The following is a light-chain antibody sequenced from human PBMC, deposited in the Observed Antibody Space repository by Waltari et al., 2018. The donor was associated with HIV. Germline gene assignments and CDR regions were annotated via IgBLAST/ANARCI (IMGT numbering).Light chain of an antibody. Sequence: QSVLTQPPSVSAAPGQKVTISCAASTSNIEMTYVSWYQQFPGTAPKLLIYENNKLPSGISDRFSGSKSGTSATLDIAGLQTGDEADYYCETGSGSVTFPVFGSGTKVTVL. CDR2: ENN. V-gene: IGLV1-51*01. J-gene: IGLJ1*01. CDR3: ETGSGSVTFPV. CDR1: TSNIEMTY.